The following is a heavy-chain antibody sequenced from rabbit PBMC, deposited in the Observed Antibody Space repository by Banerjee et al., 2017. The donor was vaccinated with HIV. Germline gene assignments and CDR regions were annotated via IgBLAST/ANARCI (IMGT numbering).Heavy chain of an antibody. CDR1: GFSFSSSYY. CDR2: IEAGNGVS. D-gene: IGHD1-1*01. Sequence: QEQLAESGGDLVKPEGSLTSTCTASGFSFSSSYYMCWVRQAPGKGLEWIGCIEAGNGVSVCANWAKGRFTISKTSSTTVTLQMTSLTAADTATYFCARDPYNSGDGGYFDLWGQGTLVTVS. J-gene: IGHJ4*01. CDR3: ARDPYNSGDGGYFDL. V-gene: IGHV1S45*01.